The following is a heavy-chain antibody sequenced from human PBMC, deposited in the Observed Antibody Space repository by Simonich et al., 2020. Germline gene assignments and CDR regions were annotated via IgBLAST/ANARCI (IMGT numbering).Heavy chain of an antibody. CDR2: IKPNSGGT. CDR1: GYTFTGYY. CDR3: ARGALTGDYYYMDV. D-gene: IGHD7-27*01. J-gene: IGHJ6*03. Sequence: QVQLVQSGAEVKKPGASVKVSCKASGYTFTGYYMHWVRQAPGQGLGGMGWIKPNSGGTNYAQKLQGRVTMTRDTSISTAYMELSRLRSDDTAVYYCARGALTGDYYYMDVWGKGTTVTVSS. V-gene: IGHV1-2*02.